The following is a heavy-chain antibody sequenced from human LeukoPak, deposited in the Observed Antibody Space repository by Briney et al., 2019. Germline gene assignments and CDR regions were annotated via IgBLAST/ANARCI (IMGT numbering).Heavy chain of an antibody. Sequence: ASETLSLTCTISGGSISSFYWSWMRQPAGKGLEWIGRISSSGSTNYNPSLKSRVTMAVDTSKDQFSLRLSSVTAADTGVYYCARDFKVAGFDPWGQGTLVSVSS. D-gene: IGHD6-19*01. CDR1: GGSISSFY. V-gene: IGHV4-4*07. CDR2: ISSSGST. J-gene: IGHJ5*02. CDR3: ARDFKVAGFDP.